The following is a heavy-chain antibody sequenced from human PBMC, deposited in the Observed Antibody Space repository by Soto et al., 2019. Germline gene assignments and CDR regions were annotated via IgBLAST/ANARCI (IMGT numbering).Heavy chain of an antibody. J-gene: IGHJ5*02. CDR1: GGSFSDYY. D-gene: IGHD3-10*01. Sequence: SETLSLTCTVYGGSFSDYYWSWIRQPPGKGLEWIGEINHSGSTNYNPSLKSRVTISVDTSKNQFSLKLSSVTAADTAVYYCAREGRYYASVFFWWFDPWGQGT. CDR3: AREGRYYASVFFWWFDP. V-gene: IGHV4-34*01. CDR2: INHSGST.